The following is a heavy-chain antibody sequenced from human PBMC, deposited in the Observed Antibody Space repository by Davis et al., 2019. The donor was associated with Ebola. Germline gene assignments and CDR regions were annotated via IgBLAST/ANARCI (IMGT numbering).Heavy chain of an antibody. D-gene: IGHD3-10*01. CDR3: ARDPTNYGSEDYFAYNWFDS. CDR2: IKSNSGET. J-gene: IGHJ5*01. Sequence: ASVKVSCKASGYTFTDYYLHWVRQATGQGLEWMGWIKSNSGETDYAQKFQGRVTMTRDTSISTAYMELSRLRSDDTAVYYCARDPTNYGSEDYFAYNWFDSWGQGTLVTVSS. V-gene: IGHV1-2*02. CDR1: GYTFTDYY.